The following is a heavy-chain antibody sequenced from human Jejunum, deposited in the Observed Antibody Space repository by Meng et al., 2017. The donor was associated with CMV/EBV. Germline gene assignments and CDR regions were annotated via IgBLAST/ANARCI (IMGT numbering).Heavy chain of an antibody. CDR3: TTLYGDSIS. Sequence: GQVRRSGPELVMPSGSLSLTRDVSGGPIRNDQGWSWVRQAPGKGLEWIGEIYHSGRTNYNPSVKSRVSMSVDKSQNHFSLRLSSVTAADTAVYYCTTLYGDSISWGQGTLVTVSS. D-gene: IGHD4-17*01. CDR2: IYHSGRT. CDR1: GGPIRNDQG. J-gene: IGHJ4*02. V-gene: IGHV4-4*02.